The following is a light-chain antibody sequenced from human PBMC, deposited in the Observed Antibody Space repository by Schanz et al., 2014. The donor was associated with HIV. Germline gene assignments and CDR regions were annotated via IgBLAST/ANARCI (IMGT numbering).Light chain of an antibody. Sequence: EIVLTQSPVILSLSPGERATLSCRASQTVSSNSLGWYQQKRGQVPRLLIYSASRRANGIPDRFSGSGSGTDFTLTINRMEPEDYAVYYCQQYGSPPWTFGQGTKVEVK. CDR3: QQYGSPPWT. CDR2: SAS. V-gene: IGKV3-20*01. CDR1: QTVSSNS. J-gene: IGKJ1*01.